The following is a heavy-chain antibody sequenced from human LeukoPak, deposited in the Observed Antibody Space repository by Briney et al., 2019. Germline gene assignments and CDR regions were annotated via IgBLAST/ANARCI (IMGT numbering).Heavy chain of an antibody. Sequence: SETLSLTCTVSGGSIISYYWSWIRQPPGKGLEWIGYIYYSGSTNYNPSLKSRVTISVDTSKNQFSLKLSSVTAADTAVYYCASSYCSSTSCPLDYWGQGTLVTVSS. D-gene: IGHD2-2*01. CDR3: ASSYCSSTSCPLDY. CDR2: IYYSGST. V-gene: IGHV4-59*01. J-gene: IGHJ4*02. CDR1: GGSIISYY.